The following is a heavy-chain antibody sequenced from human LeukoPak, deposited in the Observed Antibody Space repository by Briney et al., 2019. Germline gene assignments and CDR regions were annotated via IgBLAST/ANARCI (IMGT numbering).Heavy chain of an antibody. CDR1: GGSFSGYY. Sequence: SETLSLTCAVYGGSFSGYYWSWIRQPPGKGLEWIGEINHSGSTNYNPSLKSRVTISVDTSKNQFSLKLSSVTAADTAVYYCARESYDSSRNDAFDIWGQGTMVTVSS. J-gene: IGHJ3*02. CDR3: ARESYDSSRNDAFDI. D-gene: IGHD3-22*01. CDR2: INHSGST. V-gene: IGHV4-34*01.